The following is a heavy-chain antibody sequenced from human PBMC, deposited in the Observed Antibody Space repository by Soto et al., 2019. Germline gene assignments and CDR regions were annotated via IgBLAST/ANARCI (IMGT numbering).Heavy chain of an antibody. CDR1: GGSISSSSYY. V-gene: IGHV4-39*01. Sequence: LSLTCTVSGGSISSSSYYWGWIRQPPGKGLEWIGSIYYSGSTYYNPSLKSRVTISVDTSKNQFSLKLSSVTAADTAVYYCARTPPVCNDFWSGYYDYYYYGMEVWGQGTTVTVSS. D-gene: IGHD3-3*01. CDR3: ARTPPVCNDFWSGYYDYYYYGMEV. J-gene: IGHJ6*02. CDR2: IYYSGST.